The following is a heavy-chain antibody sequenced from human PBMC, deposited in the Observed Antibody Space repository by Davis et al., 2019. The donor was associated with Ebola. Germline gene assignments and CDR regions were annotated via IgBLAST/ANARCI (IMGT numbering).Heavy chain of an antibody. J-gene: IGHJ6*02. CDR1: GDGVSLTTDG. CDR3: ARGWYRTGLDV. V-gene: IGHV6-1*01. CDR2: TYYNSKWYS. Sequence: HSQTLSLTCAISGDGVSLTTDGWNWIRQSPSRGLEWLGRTYYNSKWYSDYAPSVKSRITINPDTSKNQFSQHLNSVNPEDTAIYYCARGWYRTGLDVWGQGTTVTVSS. D-gene: IGHD6-19*01.